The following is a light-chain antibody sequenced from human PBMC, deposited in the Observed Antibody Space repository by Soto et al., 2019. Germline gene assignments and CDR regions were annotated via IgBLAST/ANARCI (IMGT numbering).Light chain of an antibody. CDR1: SSDVGGSNY. V-gene: IGLV2-14*01. J-gene: IGLJ2*01. CDR3: SSYTSSAALV. Sequence: QSALTQPASVSGSPGQSITISCTGTSSDVGGSNYVSWYQQYPGKAPKLMIYDVSNRPSGVSNRFSASKSGDTASLTISGLQAEDEAAYYCSSYTSSAALVFGGGTKLTVL. CDR2: DVS.